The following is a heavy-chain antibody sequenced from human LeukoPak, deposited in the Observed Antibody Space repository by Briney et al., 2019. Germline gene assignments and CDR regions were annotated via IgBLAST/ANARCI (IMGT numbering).Heavy chain of an antibody. J-gene: IGHJ3*01. Sequence: SETVSLTCTVSGGSISSTTYYWGWVRQPPGRGREWDGSVYYGGATYHNPSLQSRITISVDTSRNQFSLKLSSVTAADTAVYYCARRFVEAPYPFDLWGQGTLVPVFS. CDR1: GGSISSTTYY. CDR2: VYYGGAT. V-gene: IGHV4-39*01. D-gene: IGHD3-10*01. CDR3: ARRFVEAPYPFDL.